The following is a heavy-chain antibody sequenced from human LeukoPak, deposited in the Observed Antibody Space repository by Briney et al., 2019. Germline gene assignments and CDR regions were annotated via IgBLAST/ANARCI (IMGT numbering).Heavy chain of an antibody. CDR1: GGSMTNLY. Sequence: PSETLSLTCSVSGGSMTNLYWTWIRQPPGKGLEWIGDIYDSGSTRYNTSLERRVTISVDTSKNQFSLKLSSVTAADTAVYYCAKGGSTNFYYGDVWGQGTTVTVSS. J-gene: IGHJ6*02. D-gene: IGHD2/OR15-2a*01. CDR3: AKGGSTNFYYGDV. CDR2: IYDSGST. V-gene: IGHV4-59*01.